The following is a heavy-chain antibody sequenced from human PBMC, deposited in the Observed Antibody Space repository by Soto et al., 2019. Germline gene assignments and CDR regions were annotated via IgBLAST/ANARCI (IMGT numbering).Heavy chain of an antibody. CDR2: IKTKVESYAT. Sequence: EVQLVESGGGLVQPGGSLKLSCAASGFTLSGFDIHWVRQASGEGLEWVGRIKTKVESYATELAASVKGRFTNSRDDPKNTAYLEMNSLKTEDTAVYYCTRRYCSGGGCYSDFDYWGQGALVTVSS. V-gene: IGHV3-73*01. CDR1: GFTLSGFD. CDR3: TRRYCSGGGCYSDFDY. D-gene: IGHD2-15*01. J-gene: IGHJ4*02.